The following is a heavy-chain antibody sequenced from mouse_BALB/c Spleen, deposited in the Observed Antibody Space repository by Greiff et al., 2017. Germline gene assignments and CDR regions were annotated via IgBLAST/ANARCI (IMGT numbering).Heavy chain of an antibody. J-gene: IGHJ4*01. Sequence: VQLQQSGPELVKPGASVKISCKASGYTFTDYNMDWVKQSHGKSLEWIGDINPNNGGTIYNQKFKGKATLTVDKSSSTAYMELRSLTSEDTAVYYCARRGNFYAMDYWGQGTSVTVSS. CDR1: GYTFTDYN. CDR2: INPNNGGT. V-gene: IGHV1-18*01. CDR3: ARRGNFYAMDY. D-gene: IGHD2-1*01.